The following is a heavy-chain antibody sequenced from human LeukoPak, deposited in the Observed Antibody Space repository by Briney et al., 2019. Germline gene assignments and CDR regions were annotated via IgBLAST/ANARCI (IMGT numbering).Heavy chain of an antibody. J-gene: IGHJ4*02. CDR1: GFSFSNSA. Sequence: PGGSLRLSCAASGFSFSNSAMSWVRQAPGKGLERVSGISASGGITNYADSVKGRFTISRDNSKNTLYLQMNSLRAEDTAVYYCAKVISGSYTDYWGQVTLVTVSS. CDR2: ISASGGIT. CDR3: AKVISGSYTDY. D-gene: IGHD1-26*01. V-gene: IGHV3-23*01.